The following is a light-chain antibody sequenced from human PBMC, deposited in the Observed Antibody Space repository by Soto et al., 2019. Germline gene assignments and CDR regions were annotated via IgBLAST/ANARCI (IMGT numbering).Light chain of an antibody. CDR1: QSVSSKY. CDR3: QQYGSSLFT. CDR2: GTS. V-gene: IGKV3-20*01. J-gene: IGKJ3*01. Sequence: EIVLTQSPGTLSLSPGERATLSCRASQSVSSKYLAWYQQKPGQPPRVLIYGTSIRATGIPERFSGGGSGTDFTLTITRLESEYFAVYYCQQYGSSLFTFGPGTKVDFK.